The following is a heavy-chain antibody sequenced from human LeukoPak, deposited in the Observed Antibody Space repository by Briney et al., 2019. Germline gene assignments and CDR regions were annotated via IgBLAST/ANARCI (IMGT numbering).Heavy chain of an antibody. CDR2: TYYRSKWHN. CDR1: XXXXXXKXXA. V-gene: IGHV6-1*01. CDR3: VRLVGGDIDY. J-gene: IGHJ4*02. D-gene: IGHD5-12*01. Sequence: XLTCAISXXXXXXKXXAWXXXRXSPXXXXEWLGRTYYRSKWHNTYAASVKSRITINPDTSKNQFSLQLNYVTPEDTAVYFCVRLVGGDIDYWGQGTLVTVSS.